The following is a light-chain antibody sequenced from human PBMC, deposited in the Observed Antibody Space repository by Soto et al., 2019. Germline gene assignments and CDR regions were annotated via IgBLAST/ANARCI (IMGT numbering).Light chain of an antibody. CDR3: GSFTTTTTLYV. V-gene: IGLV2-14*01. Sequence: QPALTQPASVSGSPGQSITISCTGTSSDIGGYNFVSWYQQHPGKAPKLILFEVSNRPSGVSNRFSGSKSGNTASLTISGLQAEDEADYYCGSFTTTTTLYVFGTGTKVTVL. CDR1: SSDIGGYNF. CDR2: EVS. J-gene: IGLJ1*01.